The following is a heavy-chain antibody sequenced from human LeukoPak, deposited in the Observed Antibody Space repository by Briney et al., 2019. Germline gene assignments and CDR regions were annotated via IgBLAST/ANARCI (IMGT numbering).Heavy chain of an antibody. CDR3: ARRGYSSSWNGYYYYYMDV. CDR2: INHSGST. CDR1: GGSFSGYY. Sequence: SETLSLTCAVYGGSFSGYYWSWIRQPPGKGLEWIGEINHSGSTNYNPSLKSRVTISVDTSKNQFSLKLSSVTAADTAVYYCARRGYSSSWNGYYYYYMDVWGKGTTVTISS. D-gene: IGHD6-13*01. V-gene: IGHV4-34*01. J-gene: IGHJ6*03.